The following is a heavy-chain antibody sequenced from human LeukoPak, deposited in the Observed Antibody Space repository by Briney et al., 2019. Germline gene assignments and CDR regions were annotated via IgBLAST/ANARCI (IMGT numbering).Heavy chain of an antibody. Sequence: SETLSLTCTVSGGSISSYCWSWIRQPPGKGLEWIGYIYYSGSTNYNPSLKSRVTISVDTSKNQFSLKLSSVTAADTAVYYCARGAIAVAGTDYYYYYMDVWGKGTTVTVSS. CDR2: IYYSGST. V-gene: IGHV4-59*01. D-gene: IGHD6-19*01. CDR1: GGSISSYC. J-gene: IGHJ6*03. CDR3: ARGAIAVAGTDYYYYYMDV.